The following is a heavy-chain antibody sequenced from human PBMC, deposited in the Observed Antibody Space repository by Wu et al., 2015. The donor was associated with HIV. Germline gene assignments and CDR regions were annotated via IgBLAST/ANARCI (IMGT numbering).Heavy chain of an antibody. D-gene: IGHD1-26*01. J-gene: IGHJ4*02. CDR1: GGTFGTYG. V-gene: IGHV1-69*13. CDR3: ARRGGXTLRSAFEY. Sequence: QVQLVQSGAEIKKPGSSVTVSCKASGGTFGTYGISWVRQAPGQGLEWIGRIIPLFGPTTYSQKFQGRVTIAADESTTTVYMELSSLRSEDTAVYYCARRGGXTLRSAFEYWGQGTLVTVSS. CDR2: IIPLFGPT.